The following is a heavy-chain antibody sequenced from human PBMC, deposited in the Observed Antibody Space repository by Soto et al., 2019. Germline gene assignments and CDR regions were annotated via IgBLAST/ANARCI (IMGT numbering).Heavy chain of an antibody. Sequence: RASVKVSCKASGYTFTSYYMHWVRQAPGQGLEWMGIINPSGGSTSYAQKFQGRVTMTRDTSTSTVYMELSSLRSEDTAVYYCARDRGAGYDSSGYYLGYWGQGTLVTVSS. CDR3: ARDRGAGYDSSGYYLGY. CDR2: INPSGGST. V-gene: IGHV1-46*01. CDR1: GYTFTSYY. D-gene: IGHD3-22*01. J-gene: IGHJ4*02.